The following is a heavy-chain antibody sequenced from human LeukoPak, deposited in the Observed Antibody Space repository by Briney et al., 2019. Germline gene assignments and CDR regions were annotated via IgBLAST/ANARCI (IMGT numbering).Heavy chain of an antibody. CDR1: GFTITNAR. V-gene: IGHV3-7*01. CDR3: ARDLVEYSSSAGDY. Sequence: GGSLRLSCAASGFTITNARMGWVRQAPGKGLEWVANIKQDGSEKYYVDSVKGRFTISRDNAKNSLYLQMNSLRAEDTAVYYCARDLVEYSSSAGDYWGQGTLVTVSS. CDR2: IKQDGSEK. D-gene: IGHD6-6*01. J-gene: IGHJ4*02.